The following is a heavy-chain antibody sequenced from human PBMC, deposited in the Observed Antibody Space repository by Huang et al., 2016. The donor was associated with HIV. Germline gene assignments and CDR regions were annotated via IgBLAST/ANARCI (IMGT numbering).Heavy chain of an antibody. CDR3: ARDPYYSNRWKRNDASFL. Sequence: QVQLVQSGGEVMQPGASVRVSCKASGYDFGSYGMSWGRQAPGLGLEWLGWIGSDSRDQSSAQKFQGRVTMTTDTSTTTTYMELRSLRSDDTAMYYCARDPYYSNRWKRNDASFLWGQGTMITVSS. D-gene: IGHD4-4*01. V-gene: IGHV1-18*01. CDR2: IGSDSRDQ. J-gene: IGHJ3*01. CDR1: GYDFGSYG.